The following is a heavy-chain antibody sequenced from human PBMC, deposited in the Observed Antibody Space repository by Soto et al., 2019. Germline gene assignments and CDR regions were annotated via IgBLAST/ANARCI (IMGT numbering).Heavy chain of an antibody. Sequence: ETLSLTCTVSGGSISSYYWSWIRQPPGKGLEWIGYIYYSGSTNYNPSLKSRVTISVDTSKNQFSLKLSSVTAADTAVYYCARSGAYYYDSSGWTRGAFDIWGQGTMVTVSS. CDR1: GGSISSYY. CDR3: ARSGAYYYDSSGWTRGAFDI. D-gene: IGHD3-22*01. V-gene: IGHV4-59*01. CDR2: IYYSGST. J-gene: IGHJ3*02.